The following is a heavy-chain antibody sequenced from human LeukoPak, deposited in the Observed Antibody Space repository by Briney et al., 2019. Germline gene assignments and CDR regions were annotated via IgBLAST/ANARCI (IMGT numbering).Heavy chain of an antibody. V-gene: IGHV3-23*01. CDR2: ISGSGANT. Sequence: GGSLRLSCAASGFTFSSYAMSWVRQAPGKGLDWVSAISGSGANTYYADSVKGRFTISRDNSKNTLYLQMNSLGVEDTAVYYCARGGGGNSDFVTSYTGASLSFDYWGQGALVTVSS. J-gene: IGHJ4*02. CDR1: GFTFSSYA. CDR3: ARGGGGNSDFVTSYTGASLSFDY. D-gene: IGHD4-23*01.